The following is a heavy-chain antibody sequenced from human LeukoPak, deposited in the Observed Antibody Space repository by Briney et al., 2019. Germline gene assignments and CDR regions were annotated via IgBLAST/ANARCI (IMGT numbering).Heavy chain of an antibody. V-gene: IGHV4-34*01. CDR1: GGSFSGYY. D-gene: IGHD3-10*01. Sequence: PSEALSLTCAVYGGSFSGYYWSWIRQPPGKGLEWIGEINHSGSTNYNPSLKSRVTISVDTSKNQFSLKLSSVTAADTAVYYCARGLLLWFRDVFDYWGQGTLVTVSS. CDR3: ARGLLLWFRDVFDY. CDR2: INHSGST. J-gene: IGHJ4*02.